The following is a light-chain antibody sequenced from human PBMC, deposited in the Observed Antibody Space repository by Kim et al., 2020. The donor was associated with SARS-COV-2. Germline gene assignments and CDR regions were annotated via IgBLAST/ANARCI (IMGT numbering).Light chain of an antibody. J-gene: IGKJ1*01. CDR1: HSVSSF. Sequence: SPGESATLPCRAGHSVSSFLAGFQHRPGQAPRLLIYDTSKRATGTPGRFSGSGSGTDFTLTISSLEPEDFAVYYCQQRSNWPPWTFGQGTKVDIK. CDR3: QQRSNWPPWT. V-gene: IGKV3-11*01. CDR2: DTS.